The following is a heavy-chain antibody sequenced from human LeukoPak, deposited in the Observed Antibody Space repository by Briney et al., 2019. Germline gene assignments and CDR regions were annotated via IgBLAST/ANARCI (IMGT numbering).Heavy chain of an antibody. D-gene: IGHD4-23*01. CDR2: IGTAGDT. CDR3: ARGGSDYGGNLYYFDY. Sequence: GGSLRLSCAASGFTFSSYDMHWVRQAPGKGLEWVSAIGTAGDTYYSASVKGRFTISRENDKNSLYLQMNSLRAGDTAVYYCARGGSDYGGNLYYFDYWGQGTLVTVSS. J-gene: IGHJ4*02. CDR1: GFTFSSYD. V-gene: IGHV3-13*04.